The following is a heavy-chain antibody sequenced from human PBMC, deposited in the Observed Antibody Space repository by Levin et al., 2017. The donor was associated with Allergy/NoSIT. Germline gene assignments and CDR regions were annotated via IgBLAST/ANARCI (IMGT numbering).Heavy chain of an antibody. CDR1: GDSVSSDTYY. D-gene: IGHD3-10*01. V-gene: IGHV4-61*01. CDR3: ARGGNLYYYGSGRSFHH. J-gene: IGHJ1*01. CDR2: IYYSGST. Sequence: SETLSLTCTVSGDSVSSDTYYWSWIRQPPGTGLEWIGFIYYSGSTSYNPSLKSRVTISVDTSRNQFSLTLTSVTAADTAVYYCARGGNLYYYGSGRSFHHWGQGTLVTVSS.